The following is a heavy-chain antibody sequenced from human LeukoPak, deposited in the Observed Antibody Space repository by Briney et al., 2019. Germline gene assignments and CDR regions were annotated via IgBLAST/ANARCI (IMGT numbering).Heavy chain of an antibody. CDR1: GFTVSSNY. D-gene: IGHD7-27*01. V-gene: IGHV3-53*01. CDR3: ARDLTGTDAFDI. CDR2: IYSGGST. Sequence: TGGSLRLSCAASGFTVSSNYMSWVRQAPGKGLEWVSVIYSGGSTYYADSVKGRFTISRDNSKNTLYLQMNSLRAEDTAVYYCARDLTGTDAFDIWGQGTMATVSS. J-gene: IGHJ3*02.